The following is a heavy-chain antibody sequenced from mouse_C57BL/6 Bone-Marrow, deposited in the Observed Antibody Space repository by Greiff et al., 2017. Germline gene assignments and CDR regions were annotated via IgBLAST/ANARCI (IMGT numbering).Heavy chain of an antibody. D-gene: IGHD2-1*01. Sequence: QVQLQQSGAELMKPGASVKLSCKATGYTFTGYWIEWVKQRPGHGLEWIGEILPGSGSTNYNEKFKGKATFTADTSSNTAYMQLSGLTTEDSAIYYGSRSGGAIYYGNYFDYWGQGTTLTVSS. CDR3: SRSGGAIYYGNYFDY. CDR1: GYTFTGYW. V-gene: IGHV1-9*01. CDR2: ILPGSGST. J-gene: IGHJ2*01.